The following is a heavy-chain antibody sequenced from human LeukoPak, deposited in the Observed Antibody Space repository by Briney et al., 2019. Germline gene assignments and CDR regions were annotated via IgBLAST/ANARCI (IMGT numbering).Heavy chain of an antibody. CDR2: ISSSGSTI. CDR3: ARDLKRSRARWENLGLDP. J-gene: IGHJ5*02. V-gene: IGHV3-11*01. D-gene: IGHD3-16*01. Sequence: GGSLRLSCAASGFTFSDYYMSWIRQAPGKGLEWVSYISSSGSTIYYADSVKGRFTISRDNAKNSLYLQMNSLRSDDTAVYYCARDLKRSRARWENLGLDPWGQGTLVTVSS. CDR1: GFTFSDYY.